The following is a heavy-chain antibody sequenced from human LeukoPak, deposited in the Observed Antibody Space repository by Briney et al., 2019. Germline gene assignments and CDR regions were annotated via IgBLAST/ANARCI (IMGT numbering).Heavy chain of an antibody. CDR2: ISYDGSNK. Sequence: GGSLRLSCAASGFTLSSYAMHWVRQAPGKGLEGGAVISYDGSNKYYADSVKGRFTISRDNSKNTLYLQMNSLRAEDTAVYYCAKDMRAAAPYFQHWGQGTLVTVSS. J-gene: IGHJ1*01. D-gene: IGHD6-13*01. V-gene: IGHV3-30-3*01. CDR1: GFTLSSYA. CDR3: AKDMRAAAPYFQH.